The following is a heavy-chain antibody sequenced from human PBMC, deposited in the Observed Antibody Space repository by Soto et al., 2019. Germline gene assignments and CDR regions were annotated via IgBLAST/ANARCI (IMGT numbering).Heavy chain of an antibody. Sequence: QVQLQESGPGLVKPSRTLSPTCTVSNASISSRKWWTWVRQTHGKGLEWIGEIYHSGSINHNPSLQTPVTISLDKSKNQFSLKMTSVTAADTSVYYCASKFGELLADAFDIWGQGTVVTVSS. J-gene: IGHJ3*02. D-gene: IGHD3-10*01. CDR1: NASISSRKW. V-gene: IGHV4-4*02. CDR3: ASKFGELLADAFDI. CDR2: IYHSGSI.